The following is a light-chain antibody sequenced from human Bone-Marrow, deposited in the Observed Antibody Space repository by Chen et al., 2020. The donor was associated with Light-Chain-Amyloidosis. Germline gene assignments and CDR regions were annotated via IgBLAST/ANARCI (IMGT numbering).Light chain of an antibody. CDR3: QVWDRSSDRPV. CDR2: DDS. Sequence: YVLTHPPSVSVAPGLAPPIACGGNHIGSTSVHWYQQTPGQAPLLVVYDDSDRPSGIPERLSGSNSGNTATLTISRVEAGDEADYYCQVWDRSSDRPVFGGGTKLTVL. CDR1: HIGSTS. V-gene: IGLV3-21*02. J-gene: IGLJ3*02.